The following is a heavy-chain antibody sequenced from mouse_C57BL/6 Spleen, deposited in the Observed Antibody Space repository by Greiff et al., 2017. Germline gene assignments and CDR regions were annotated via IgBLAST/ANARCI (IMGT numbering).Heavy chain of an antibody. D-gene: IGHD1-1*01. CDR2: IYPSDSET. CDR3: AYGSSFDDAMDY. Sequence: QVQLQQPGAELVRPGSSVKLSCKASGYTFTSYWMDWVKQRPGQGLEWIGNIYPSDSETHYNQKFKDKATLTVDKSSSTAYMQLSSLTSEDSAVYYCAYGSSFDDAMDYWGQGTSVTVSS. J-gene: IGHJ4*01. CDR1: GYTFTSYW. V-gene: IGHV1-61*01.